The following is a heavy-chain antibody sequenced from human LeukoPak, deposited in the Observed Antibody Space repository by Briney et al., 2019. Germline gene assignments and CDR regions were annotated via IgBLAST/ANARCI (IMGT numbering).Heavy chain of an antibody. D-gene: IGHD3-3*01. CDR2: IYYSGST. J-gene: IGHJ5*02. CDR3: ARRLAYDFWSGYFGESNDSNWFDP. Sequence: SETLSLTCTVSGGSISSYYWSWIRQPPGKGLEWIGYIYYSGSTNYNPSLKSRVTISVDTSKNQFSLKLSSVTAADTAVYYCARRLAYDFWSGYFGESNDSNWFDPWGQGTLVTVSS. V-gene: IGHV4-59*08. CDR1: GGSISSYY.